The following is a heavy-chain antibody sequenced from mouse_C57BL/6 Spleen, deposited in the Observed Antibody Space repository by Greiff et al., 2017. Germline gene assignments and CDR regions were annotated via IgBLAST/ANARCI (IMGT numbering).Heavy chain of an antibody. Sequence: EVKLQQSGPELVKPGASVKISCKASGYTFTDYYMNWVKQSHGKSLEWIGDINPNNGGTSYNQKFKGKATLTVDKSSSTAYMELRSLTSEDSAVYYCARLRGDYSLDYWGQGTTLTVSS. CDR1: GYTFTDYY. V-gene: IGHV1-26*01. D-gene: IGHD2-12*01. J-gene: IGHJ2*01. CDR2: INPNNGGT. CDR3: ARLRGDYSLDY.